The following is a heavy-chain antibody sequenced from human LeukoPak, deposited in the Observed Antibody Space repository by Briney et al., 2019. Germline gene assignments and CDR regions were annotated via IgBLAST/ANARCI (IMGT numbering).Heavy chain of an antibody. CDR2: IWYDGSNK. V-gene: IGHV3-33*01. J-gene: IGHJ4*02. D-gene: IGHD5-24*01. CDR3: ARDREMATMDY. CDR1: GFTFSSYG. Sequence: PGGSLRLSCAASGFTFSSYGMHWVRQAPGKGLEWVAVIWYDGSNKYYADSVKGRFTISRDNSKNTLYLQMTSLRAEDTAVYYCARDREMATMDYWGQGTLVTVSS.